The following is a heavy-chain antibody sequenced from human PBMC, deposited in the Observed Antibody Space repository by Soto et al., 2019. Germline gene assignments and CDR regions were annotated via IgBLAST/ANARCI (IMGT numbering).Heavy chain of an antibody. V-gene: IGHV4-59*08. J-gene: IGHJ6*03. Sequence: SETLSLTCSFSGDSVTSHYLTWIRQSPEKGLEWIGYMHYSGFSHYNPSLKSRVTISVDTSKNQFSLKLSSVTAADTAVYYCARPSPHSSSLARETYYMDVWGKGTTVTVSS. D-gene: IGHD6-6*01. CDR3: ARPSPHSSSLARETYYMDV. CDR1: GDSVTSHY. CDR2: MHYSGFS.